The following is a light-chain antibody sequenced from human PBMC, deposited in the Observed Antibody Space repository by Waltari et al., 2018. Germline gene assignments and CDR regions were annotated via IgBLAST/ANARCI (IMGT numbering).Light chain of an antibody. Sequence: DIVMTQSPDSLAVSLGERATINCKSSQSVLYSSNNKNYLAWYQQKPGQPPKRLIYWASTRESVVPDRFSGSGSGTDFTLTISSLQAEDVAVYYCQQYYSTLLFTFGPGTKVDIK. CDR1: QSVLYSSNNKNY. V-gene: IGKV4-1*01. CDR3: QQYYSTLLFT. J-gene: IGKJ3*01. CDR2: WAS.